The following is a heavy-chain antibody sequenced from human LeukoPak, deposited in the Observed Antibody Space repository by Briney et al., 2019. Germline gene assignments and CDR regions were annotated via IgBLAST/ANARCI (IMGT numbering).Heavy chain of an antibody. CDR3: ARGNKWSFDS. J-gene: IGHJ4*02. Sequence: QPGGSLRLSCVASGFTLSTYWMHWVRQAPGKGLVWVSRINSDGSATSYADSMMVRFTISRDSAKNTLYLQMNSLRPEDTAVYYCARGNKWSFDSWGQGALVTVSS. CDR1: GFTLSTYW. V-gene: IGHV3-74*01. CDR2: INSDGSAT. D-gene: IGHD2-15*01.